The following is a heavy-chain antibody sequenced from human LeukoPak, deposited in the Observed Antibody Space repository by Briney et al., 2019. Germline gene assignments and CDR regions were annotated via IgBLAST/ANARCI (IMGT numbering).Heavy chain of an antibody. CDR1: GGSISSSSYY. CDR2: IYYSGST. CDR3: ARPYGSGSYYNP. V-gene: IGHV4-39*01. J-gene: IGHJ5*02. D-gene: IGHD3-10*01. Sequence: SETLSLTCTVSGGSISSSSYYWGWIRQPPGKGLEWIGSIYYSGSTYYNPSLKSRVTISVDTSKNQFSLKLSSVTAADTAVYYCARPYGSGSYYNPWGQGTLVAVSS.